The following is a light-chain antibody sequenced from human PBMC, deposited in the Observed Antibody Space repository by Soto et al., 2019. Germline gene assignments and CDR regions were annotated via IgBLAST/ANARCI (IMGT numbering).Light chain of an antibody. CDR1: QSVLYNSINLNY. CDR3: QHYYTAPRT. J-gene: IGKJ1*01. CDR2: WAS. V-gene: IGKV4-1*01. Sequence: DIVMTQSPDSLAVSLGERATINCRSSQSVLYNSINLNYLAWFQKKPGQPPRLLLFWASSRESGGPDRFSGSGSQTDFILTISTLQAEDVALYYCQHYYTAPRTFGQGTKVEI.